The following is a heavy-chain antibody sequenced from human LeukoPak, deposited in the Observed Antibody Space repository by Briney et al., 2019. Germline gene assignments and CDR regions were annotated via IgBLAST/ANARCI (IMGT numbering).Heavy chain of an antibody. CDR1: GFTFSNYN. V-gene: IGHV3-21*06. Sequence: GGSLRLSCTASGFTFSNYNMNWVRQAPRKGQDWVSSISRCSGDIYYSDSVKGRFTISRDNAKHPLYLQMKSLRAEATAVYYCATNTMSVALPGPPDSWDEGTLVTVSS. CDR3: ATNTMSVALPGPPDS. J-gene: IGHJ4*02. D-gene: IGHD3-10*02. CDR2: ISRCSGDI.